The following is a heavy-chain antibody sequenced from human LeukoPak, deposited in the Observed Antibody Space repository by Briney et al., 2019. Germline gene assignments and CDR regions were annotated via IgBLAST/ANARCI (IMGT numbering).Heavy chain of an antibody. D-gene: IGHD6-13*01. CDR1: GYTFSSYG. Sequence: VKVSCKASGYTFSSYGISWVRQAPGQGLEWMGRITPFNGNTNYAQKFQDRVTITRDRSMSTAYMELSSLRSEDTAMYYCASSTSYSSSLLDPWGQGTLVTVSS. CDR2: ITPFNGNT. CDR3: ASSTSYSSSLLDP. V-gene: IGHV1-45*02. J-gene: IGHJ5*02.